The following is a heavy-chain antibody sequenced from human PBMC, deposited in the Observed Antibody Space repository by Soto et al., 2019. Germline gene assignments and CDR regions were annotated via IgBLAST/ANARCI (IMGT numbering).Heavy chain of an antibody. D-gene: IGHD1-26*01. CDR2: ITPYNGNA. V-gene: IGHV1-18*04. CDR1: GYTFSNFG. CDR3: ARARMYSGAYHDY. J-gene: IGHJ4*02. Sequence: ASVKVSCKASGYTFSNFGINWVRQAPGQGLEWMGWITPYNGNANYAQKHQDRLTITTDTSTNIAYLELRSLRSDDTAVYFCARARMYSGAYHDYWGQGTLVTVSS.